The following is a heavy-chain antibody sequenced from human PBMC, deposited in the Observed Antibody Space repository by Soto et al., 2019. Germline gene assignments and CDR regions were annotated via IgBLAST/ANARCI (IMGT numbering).Heavy chain of an antibody. D-gene: IGHD3-3*01. CDR2: ISAYNGNT. V-gene: IGHV1-18*01. J-gene: IGHJ6*03. CDR1: GYTFTSYG. CDR3: ARRLRFSSTTYYWYYMDV. Sequence: ASVKVSCKASGYTFTSYGISWVRQAPGQGLEWMGWISAYNGNTNYAQNLQGRVTMTTDTSTSSAYMELRSLRSDDTAVYYCARRLRFSSTTYYWYYMDVWGKGTTVTVSS.